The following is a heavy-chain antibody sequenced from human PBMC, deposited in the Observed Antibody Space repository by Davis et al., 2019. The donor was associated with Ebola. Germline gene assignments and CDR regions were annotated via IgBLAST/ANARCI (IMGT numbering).Heavy chain of an antibody. CDR2: FDPEDGET. D-gene: IGHD2-21*01. Sequence: AASVKVSCKVSGYTLTDLSMHWVRQAPGKGLEWMGGFDPEDGETIYAQKFQGRVTMTEDTSTDTAYMELSSLRSEDTAVYFCVTRNAVVFALRCEYFQHWGQGTQVIVSS. V-gene: IGHV1-24*01. CDR3: VTRNAVVFALRCEYFQH. J-gene: IGHJ1*01. CDR1: GYTLTDLS.